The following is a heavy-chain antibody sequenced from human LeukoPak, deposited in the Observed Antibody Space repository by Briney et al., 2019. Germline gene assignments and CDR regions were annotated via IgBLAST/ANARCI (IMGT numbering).Heavy chain of an antibody. D-gene: IGHD3-10*01. J-gene: IGHJ4*02. V-gene: IGHV3-30-3*01. CDR1: GFTFSSYA. CDR3: AISSGSL. CDR2: ISRDGSNK. Sequence: SLRLSCAASGFTFSSYAMHWVRQAPGKGLEWVAVISRDGSNKYYIDSVKGRFTFSRDNSRHTLYLQMNSLRAEDTAVYYCAISSGSLWGQGTLVTVSS.